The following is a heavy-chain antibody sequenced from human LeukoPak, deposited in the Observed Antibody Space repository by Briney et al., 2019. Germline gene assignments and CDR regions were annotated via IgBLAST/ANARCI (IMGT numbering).Heavy chain of an antibody. D-gene: IGHD3-22*01. CDR2: LNPNSGDT. Sequence: ASVKVSCKASGYIFTGYSMHWVRQAPGQGLEWMGWLNPNSGDTNYAQKFQGRVTMTRDTSISTAYMALSRLRSDDTAVYYCARDERYDSSGYPFDYWGQGTLVSVSS. V-gene: IGHV1-2*02. CDR1: GYIFTGYS. J-gene: IGHJ4*02. CDR3: ARDERYDSSGYPFDY.